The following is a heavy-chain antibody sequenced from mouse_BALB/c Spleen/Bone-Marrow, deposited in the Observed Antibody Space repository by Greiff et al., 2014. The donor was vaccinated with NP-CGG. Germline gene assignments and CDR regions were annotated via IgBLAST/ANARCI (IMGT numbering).Heavy chain of an antibody. CDR1: GYTFTSYW. D-gene: IGHD6-1*01. J-gene: IGHJ4*01. CDR3: TRGASPYYNTIDY. Sequence: VKLEESGAELVKPGASVKMSCKASGYTFTSYWMHWVKQRPGQGLEWIGVLDPSDSYTTYNQKFKGKATLTVDTSSNTAYMQLSSLTSDDSAVYYCTRGASPYYNTIDYWGQGTSVTVSS. V-gene: IGHV1S127*01. CDR2: LDPSDSYT.